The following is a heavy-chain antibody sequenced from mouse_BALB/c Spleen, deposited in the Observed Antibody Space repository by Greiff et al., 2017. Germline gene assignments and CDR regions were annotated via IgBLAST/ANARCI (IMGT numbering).Heavy chain of an antibody. CDR2: IWAGGST. CDR1: GFSLTSYG. Sequence: QVQLKESGPGLVAPSQSLSITCTVSGFSLTSYGVHWVRQPPGKGLEWLGVIWAGGSTNYNSALMSRLSISKDNSKSQVFLKMNSLQTDDTAMYYCARDGTTVVATYYFDYWGEGTTLTVSA. J-gene: IGHJ2*01. CDR3: ARDGTTVVATYYFDY. D-gene: IGHD1-1*01. V-gene: IGHV2-9*02.